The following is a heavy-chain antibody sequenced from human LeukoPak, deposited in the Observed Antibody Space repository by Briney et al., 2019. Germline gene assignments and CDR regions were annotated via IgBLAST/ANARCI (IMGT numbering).Heavy chain of an antibody. CDR2: ISYDGSYE. J-gene: IGHJ4*02. V-gene: IGHV3-30*01. CDR1: GFTFSTYG. D-gene: IGHD5-24*01. Sequence: SGGSLRLSCAASGFTFSTYGMHWVRQAPGKGLEWAAVISYDGSYESYADSVKGRFTISRDNSKNTLYLQMNSLRDEDSAVYYCARELFRDGYNWVDYWGQGTLVTVSP. CDR3: ARELFRDGYNWVDY.